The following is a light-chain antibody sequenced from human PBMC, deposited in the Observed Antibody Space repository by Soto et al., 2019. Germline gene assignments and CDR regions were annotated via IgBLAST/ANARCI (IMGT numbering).Light chain of an antibody. V-gene: IGKV3-11*01. Sequence: EIVMPQSPATLSVSPGERATLSCGASQSVSSYLAWYQQKPGQAPRLLIYDASNRATGIPASFSGSGSATDFTLPISSLQPEDFAAYYCQQRSNWPSITFGQGTRLEIK. CDR2: DAS. J-gene: IGKJ5*01. CDR1: QSVSSY. CDR3: QQRSNWPSIT.